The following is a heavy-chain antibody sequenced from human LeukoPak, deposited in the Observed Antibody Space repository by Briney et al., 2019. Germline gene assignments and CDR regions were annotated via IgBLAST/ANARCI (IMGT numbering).Heavy chain of an antibody. D-gene: IGHD3-22*01. J-gene: IGHJ4*02. V-gene: IGHV4-61*02. Sequence: PSQTLSLTCTVSGDSITNGPDYWTWIRQPAGKGLEWIGRIYTSGSTKYNPSLNSRVTISADTSKNQFSLNLSSVTAADTAVYYCARRRGYYDSSGYYFRLDFDYWGQGTLVTVSS. CDR1: GDSITNGPDY. CDR3: ARRRGYYDSSGYYFRLDFDY. CDR2: IYTSGST.